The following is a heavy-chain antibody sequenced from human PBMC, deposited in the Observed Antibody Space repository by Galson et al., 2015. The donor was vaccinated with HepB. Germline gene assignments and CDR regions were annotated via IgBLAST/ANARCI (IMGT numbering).Heavy chain of an antibody. CDR2: ISSSGSTI. Sequence: SLRLSCAASGFTFSDYYMSWIRQAPGKGLEWVSYISSSGSTIYYADSVKGRFTISRDNAKNSLYLQMNSLRAEDTAVYYCASPSTMIVVADAFDIWGQGTMVTVSS. V-gene: IGHV3-11*01. CDR3: ASPSTMIVVADAFDI. CDR1: GFTFSDYY. D-gene: IGHD3-22*01. J-gene: IGHJ3*02.